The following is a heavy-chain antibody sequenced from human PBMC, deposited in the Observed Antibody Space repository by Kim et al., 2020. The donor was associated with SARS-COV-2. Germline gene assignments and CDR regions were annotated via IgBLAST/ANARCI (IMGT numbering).Heavy chain of an antibody. D-gene: IGHD6-13*01. CDR3: AKDISDSSRWFVALDI. V-gene: IGHV3-43*02. Sequence: GSLRLSCAASGFTFDDSAMQWVRQVPGKGLEWVSFISGDGGSTYYADSVKGRFTVSRDNNKNSLYLQMNSLRTEDTALYYCAKDISDSSRWFVALDIWGLGTMVTVSS. CDR2: ISGDGGST. CDR1: GFTFDDSA. J-gene: IGHJ3*02.